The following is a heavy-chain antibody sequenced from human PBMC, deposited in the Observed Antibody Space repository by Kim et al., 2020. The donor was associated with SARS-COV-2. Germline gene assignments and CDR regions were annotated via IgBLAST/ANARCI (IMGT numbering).Heavy chain of an antibody. CDR3: ARDRDPRVVATIYGY. V-gene: IGHV3-21*01. CDR1: GFTFSSYS. J-gene: IGHJ4*02. CDR2: ISSSSSYI. Sequence: GGSLRLSCAASGFTFSSYSMNWVRQAPGKGLEWVSSISSSSSYIYYADSVKGRFTISRDNAKNSLYLQMNSLRAEDTAVYYCARDRDPRVVATIYGYWGQGTLVTVSS. D-gene: IGHD5-12*01.